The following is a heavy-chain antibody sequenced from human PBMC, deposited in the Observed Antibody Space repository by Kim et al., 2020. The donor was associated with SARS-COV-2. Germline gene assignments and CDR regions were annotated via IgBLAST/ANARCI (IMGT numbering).Heavy chain of an antibody. Sequence: SETLSLTCTVSSASISSAFWSWIRQPPGKALEWIGYIFYDGKTNYNPSLKSRVTVSVDTSKNQFSLKLSSVTAADTAVYYCVRGGGLYDSRGQGTLVTVS. CDR1: SASISSAF. V-gene: IGHV4-59*13. CDR3: VRGGGLYDS. J-gene: IGHJ4*02. D-gene: IGHD3-16*01. CDR2: IFYDGKT.